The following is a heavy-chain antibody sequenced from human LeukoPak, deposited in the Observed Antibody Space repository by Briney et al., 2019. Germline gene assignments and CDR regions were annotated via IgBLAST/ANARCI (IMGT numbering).Heavy chain of an antibody. CDR3: ALLVVASDFDY. J-gene: IGHJ4*02. Sequence: GGSLRLSCAASGFMFRSFEMYWVRQAPGKGLEWVAYISSGASTMYYADSVKGRFTISRDGAKNSLFLQMNSLRAEDTAVYYCALLVVASDFDYWGQGTLVTVSS. CDR1: GFMFRSFE. CDR2: ISSGASTM. V-gene: IGHV3-48*03. D-gene: IGHD5-12*01.